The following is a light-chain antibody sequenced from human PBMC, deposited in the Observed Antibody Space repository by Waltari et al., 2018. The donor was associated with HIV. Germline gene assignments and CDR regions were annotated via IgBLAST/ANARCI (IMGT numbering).Light chain of an antibody. J-gene: IGLJ1*01. CDR3: QSWDDSLSGYV. Sequence: QSVLTQPPSLSGAPGQRVTISCTGSKSNIGAGYAVHWYQQVPGTAPKLLIYGNNNRPSGGPERFSGAKSDTSASLAITGLQAEDEADYYCQSWDDSLSGYVCGTGSKVTVL. V-gene: IGLV1-40*01. CDR1: KSNIGAGYA. CDR2: GNN.